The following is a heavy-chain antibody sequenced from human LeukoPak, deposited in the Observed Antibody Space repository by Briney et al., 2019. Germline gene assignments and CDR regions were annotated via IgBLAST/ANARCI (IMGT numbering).Heavy chain of an antibody. CDR3: ARALRGSAPYCSGGSCYFPGFDY. CDR1: GYTFTGYY. Sequence: ASVKVSCKASGYTFTGYYMHWVRQAPGQGLEWMGWINPNSGGTNYAQKFQGRVTMTRDTSISTAYMELSRLRSDDTAVYYSARALRGSAPYCSGGSCYFPGFDYWGQGTLVTVSS. V-gene: IGHV1-2*02. CDR2: INPNSGGT. J-gene: IGHJ4*02. D-gene: IGHD2-15*01.